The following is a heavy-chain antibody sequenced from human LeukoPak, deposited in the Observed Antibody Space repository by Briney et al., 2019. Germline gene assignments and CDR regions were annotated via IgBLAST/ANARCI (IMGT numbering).Heavy chain of an antibody. CDR1: GYTFSNSY. CDR3: AKVRTPIAAAAYYYFDY. D-gene: IGHD6-13*01. V-gene: IGHV1-18*01. Sequence: ASVKVSCKASGYTFSNSYFSWVRQAPGQGLEWMGWINVHSGNTHYAQKLQGRVTLTTDTSTSTAYMELRSLRSDGTAVYYCAKVRTPIAAAAYYYFDYWGQGTLVTVSS. CDR2: INVHSGNT. J-gene: IGHJ4*02.